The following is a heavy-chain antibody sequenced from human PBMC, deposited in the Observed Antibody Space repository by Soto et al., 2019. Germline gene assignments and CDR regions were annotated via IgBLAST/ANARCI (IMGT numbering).Heavy chain of an antibody. CDR2: IHYSGSV. CDR1: GGSISSDHYH. V-gene: IGHV4-30-4*01. CDR3: VREDDGGDRDYYGLDV. J-gene: IGHJ6*02. Sequence: QVQLQESGPGLVRPSRTLSLTCTVSGGSISSDHYHWTWIRQTPGKGLEWIGYIHYSGSVYYNPSLQSRVTMSVDTSKNLFSLKLSSVTAADTAVYFCVREDDGGDRDYYGLDVWGQGTTVTVSS. D-gene: IGHD4-17*01.